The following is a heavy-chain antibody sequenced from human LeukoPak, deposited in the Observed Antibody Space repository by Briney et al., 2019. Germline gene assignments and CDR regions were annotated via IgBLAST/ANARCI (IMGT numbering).Heavy chain of an antibody. CDR1: RYTFTGYY. CDR3: ANTYALGNYYKGGFDP. D-gene: IGHD3-10*01. J-gene: IGHJ5*02. CDR2: IYPNSGGT. Sequence: ASVKVSCKASRYTFTGYYMHWVRQAPGQGLEWMGWIYPNSGGTNYAQKFQGRVTMTRDTSISTAYMELSRLRSDDTAVYYCANTYALGNYYKGGFDPWGQGTLVTVSS. V-gene: IGHV1-2*02.